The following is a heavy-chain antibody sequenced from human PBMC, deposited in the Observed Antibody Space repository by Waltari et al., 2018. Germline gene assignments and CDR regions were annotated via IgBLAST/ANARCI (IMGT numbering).Heavy chain of an antibody. D-gene: IGHD3-3*01. CDR1: GGSISSGGSS. J-gene: IGHJ4*02. V-gene: IGHV4-30-2*01. Sequence: QLQLQESGSGLVKPSQTLSLTCAVSGGSISSGGSSWSWIRQQPGKGLEWIGYIYHSGSTYYNPSLKSRVTISVDRSKNQFSLKLSSVTAADTAVYYCAVMKGGFLESYWGQGTLVTVSS. CDR2: IYHSGST. CDR3: AVMKGGFLESY.